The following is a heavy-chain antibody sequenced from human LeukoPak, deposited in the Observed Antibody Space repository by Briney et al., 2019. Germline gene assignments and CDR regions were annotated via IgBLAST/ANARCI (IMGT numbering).Heavy chain of an antibody. D-gene: IGHD3-9*01. CDR3: ARLPNRGILRYFDWSPYYFDY. V-gene: IGHV5-51*01. Sequence: GESLKIYCKGSGYSFTSYWIGWVRQMPGKGLEWMGIIYPGDSDTRYSPSFQGQVTISADKSISTAYLQWSSLKASDTAMYYCARLPNRGILRYFDWSPYYFDYWGQGTLVTVSS. J-gene: IGHJ4*02. CDR2: IYPGDSDT. CDR1: GYSFTSYW.